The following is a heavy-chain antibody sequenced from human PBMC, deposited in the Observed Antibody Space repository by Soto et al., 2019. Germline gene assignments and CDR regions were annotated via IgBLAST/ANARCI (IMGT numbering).Heavy chain of an antibody. CDR2: IYYSGST. CDR3: ARGPSQWGLRAHYFDY. J-gene: IGHJ4*02. CDR1: GGSVSSGSYY. V-gene: IGHV4-61*01. Sequence: SETLSLTCTVSGGSVSSGSYYWSWIRPPPGKGLEWIGYIYYSGSTNYNPYLKSRVTISVDTSKNQFSRKLSPVTAADTAVYYCARGPSQWGLRAHYFDYWGQGTLVTVSS. D-gene: IGHD1-26*01.